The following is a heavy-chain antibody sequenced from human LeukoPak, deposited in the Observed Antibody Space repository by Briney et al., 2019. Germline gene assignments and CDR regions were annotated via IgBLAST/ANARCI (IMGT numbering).Heavy chain of an antibody. J-gene: IGHJ4*02. Sequence: PGGSLRLSCAASGFTFSSYAMHWVRQAPGKGLEWVAVISYDGSNKYNADSVKGRFTISRDNSKNTLYLQMNSLRAGDTAVYYCARESESYDSTGSTFAYWGQGTLVTVSS. CDR1: GFTFSSYA. V-gene: IGHV3-30*04. CDR3: ARESESYDSTGSTFAY. D-gene: IGHD3-22*01. CDR2: ISYDGSNK.